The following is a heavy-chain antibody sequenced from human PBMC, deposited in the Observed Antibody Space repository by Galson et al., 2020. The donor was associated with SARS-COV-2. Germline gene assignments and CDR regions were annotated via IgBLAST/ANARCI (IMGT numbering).Heavy chain of an antibody. D-gene: IGHD6-13*01. Sequence: GGSLRLSCAASGFTFSSYSMNWVRQAPGKGLEWVSSISSSSYIYYADSVKGRFTISRDNAKNSLYLQMNSLRAEDTAVYYCARDLVQGIAAADYYYYGMDVWGQGTTVTVSS. CDR1: GFTFSSYS. CDR3: ARDLVQGIAAADYYYYGMDV. J-gene: IGHJ6*02. CDR2: ISSSSYI. V-gene: IGHV3-21*01.